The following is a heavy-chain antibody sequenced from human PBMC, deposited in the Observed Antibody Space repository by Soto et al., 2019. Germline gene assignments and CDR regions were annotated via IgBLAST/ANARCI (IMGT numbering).Heavy chain of an antibody. D-gene: IGHD6-25*01. V-gene: IGHV3-33*01. CDR3: ARDRAVAAIHSGMDV. CDR1: GFTFSSYG. CDR2: IWYDGSNK. J-gene: IGHJ6*02. Sequence: GGSLRLSCAASGFTFSSYGMHWVRQAPGKGLEWVAVIWYDGSNKYYADSVKGRFTISRDNSKNTLYLQMNSLRAEDTAVYYCARDRAVAAIHSGMDVWGQGTTVTVSS.